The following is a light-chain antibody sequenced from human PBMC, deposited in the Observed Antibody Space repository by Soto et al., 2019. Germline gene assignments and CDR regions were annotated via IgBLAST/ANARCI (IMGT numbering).Light chain of an antibody. CDR1: QIISSW. CDR2: KAS. J-gene: IGKJ1*01. Sequence: DIQMTQSPSTLSASVGDRVTITCRASQIISSWLAWYQQKPGKAPKVLIYKASSLKSGVPSRFSGSGSGTEFTLTISSLRPDDFATYYCQQYNSYSRTFGQGTKVEIK. V-gene: IGKV1-5*03. CDR3: QQYNSYSRT.